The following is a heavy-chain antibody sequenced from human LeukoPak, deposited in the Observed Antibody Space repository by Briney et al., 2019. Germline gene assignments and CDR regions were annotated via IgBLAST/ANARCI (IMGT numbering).Heavy chain of an antibody. J-gene: IGHJ4*02. V-gene: IGHV4-39*01. D-gene: IGHD4-17*01. CDR1: GGSISSSSDY. CDR3: ARRRGDPRYFDY. CDR2: IYYSGST. Sequence: SETLSLTCTVSGGSISSSSDYWGWIRQPPGKWPEWLGSIYYSGSTYYNPSLKSRVTISVDTSKNQCSLKLSSVTAADTAVYHCARRRGDPRYFDYWGQGTLVTVSS.